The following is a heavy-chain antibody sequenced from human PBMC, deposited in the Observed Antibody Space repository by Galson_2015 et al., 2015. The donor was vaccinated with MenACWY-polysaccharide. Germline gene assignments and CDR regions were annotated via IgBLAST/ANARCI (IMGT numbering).Heavy chain of an antibody. J-gene: IGHJ6*02. Sequence: SLRLSCAASGFIFSSYAMHWVRQAPGKGLEWVAVISYNGNNIYYADSEEGRFTISRDNFKSTLYLQMNSLRPEDTAVYYCARSYCDRTTCYGMDVWGQGTMVTVSS. CDR2: ISYNGNNI. CDR1: GFIFSSYA. D-gene: IGHD2-21*01. CDR3: ARSYCDRTTCYGMDV. V-gene: IGHV3-30-3*01.